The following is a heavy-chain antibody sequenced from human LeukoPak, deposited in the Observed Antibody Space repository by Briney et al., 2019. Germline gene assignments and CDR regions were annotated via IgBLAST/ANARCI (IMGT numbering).Heavy chain of an antibody. V-gene: IGHV4-59*01. D-gene: IGHD3-22*01. CDR2: IYYSGST. CDR3: ARSYNSRGYYYYGMDV. J-gene: IGHJ6*02. Sequence: PSETLSLTCTVSGGSISSYYGAWIRQPPGKGLGWIGYIYYSGSTGYNPSLKSRVTISVDTSKNQFSLKLTSVTAADTAVYYCARSYNSRGYYYYGMDVWGQGTTVTVSS. CDR1: GGSISSYY.